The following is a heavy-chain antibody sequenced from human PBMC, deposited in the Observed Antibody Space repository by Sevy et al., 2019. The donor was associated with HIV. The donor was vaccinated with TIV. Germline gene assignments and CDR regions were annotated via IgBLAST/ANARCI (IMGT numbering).Heavy chain of an antibody. J-gene: IGHJ6*02. V-gene: IGHV1-8*01. CDR1: GYTFTSYD. CDR2: MNPNSGNT. CDR3: ARVPSRPFYYYYGMDV. Sequence: ASVKVSCKASGYTFTSYDINWVRQATGQGLEWMEWMNPNSGNTGYAQKFQGRVTMTRNTSISTAYMELSSLRSEDTAVYHCARVPSRPFYYYYGMDVWGQGTTVTVSS.